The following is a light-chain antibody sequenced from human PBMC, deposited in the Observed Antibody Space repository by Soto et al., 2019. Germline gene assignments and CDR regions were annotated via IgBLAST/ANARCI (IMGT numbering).Light chain of an antibody. CDR3: QQFYKGWT. J-gene: IGKJ1*01. Sequence: DIQMTQSPSTLSASVGDRVTITCRASQSVGRSLAWYQQQPGKAPKLLIYGVSTLESGVPSRFSGFGSGTEFTLSISSLQPGDFGTYYCQQFYKGWTFGQGTRV. CDR1: QSVGRS. CDR2: GVS. V-gene: IGKV1-5*01.